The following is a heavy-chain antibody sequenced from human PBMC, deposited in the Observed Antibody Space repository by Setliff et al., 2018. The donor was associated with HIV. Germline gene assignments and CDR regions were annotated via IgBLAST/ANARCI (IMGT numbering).Heavy chain of an antibody. Sequence: SETLSLTCAVYGGSFSDYYWSWIRQPPGKGLEWIGEINHSGRTIQSPSLGSRVTISIDTSKNQFSLKLSSVSAADTAVYYCARVSKTYWYSIFRNYYYHMDVWGKGTTVTV. CDR1: GGSFSDYY. J-gene: IGHJ6*03. V-gene: IGHV4-34*01. D-gene: IGHD2-8*02. CDR2: INHSGRT. CDR3: ARVSKTYWYSIFRNYYYHMDV.